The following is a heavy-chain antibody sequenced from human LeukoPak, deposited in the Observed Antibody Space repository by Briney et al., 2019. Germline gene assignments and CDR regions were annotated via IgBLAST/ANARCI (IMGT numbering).Heavy chain of an antibody. CDR2: ISAYNANT. CDR3: ARNPLPAASGWFDP. J-gene: IGHJ5*02. D-gene: IGHD2-2*01. CDR1: GYTFTSYG. V-gene: IGHV1-18*04. Sequence: GASVKVSCKASGYTFTSYGISWVRQAPGQGLEWMGWISAYNANTNYAQKLQGRVTMTTDTSTSTAYMELRSLRSDDTAVYYCARNPLPAASGWFDPWGQGTLVTVSS.